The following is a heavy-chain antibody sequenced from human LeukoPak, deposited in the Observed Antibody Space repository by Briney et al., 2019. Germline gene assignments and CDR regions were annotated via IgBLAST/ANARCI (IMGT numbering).Heavy chain of an antibody. V-gene: IGHV3-7*01. D-gene: IGHD3/OR15-3a*01. CDR3: ARDEVWVSGFWTSYYYYMDV. J-gene: IGHJ6*03. CDR1: GFAVSSNH. CDR2: IKQDGSEK. Sequence: GGSLRLSCAASGFAVSSNHMNWVRQAPGKGLEWVANIKQDGSEKNYVDSVKGRFTISRDNAKNSLYLQMNSLRAEDTAVYYCARDEVWVSGFWTSYYYYMDVWGKGTTVTVSS.